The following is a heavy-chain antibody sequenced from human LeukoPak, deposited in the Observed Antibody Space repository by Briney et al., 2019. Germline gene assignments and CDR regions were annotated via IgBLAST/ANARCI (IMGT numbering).Heavy chain of an antibody. Sequence: SVKVSCKASGGTFSSYAISWVRQAHGQGLEWMGRIIPILGIANYAQKFQGRVTITADKSTSTAYMELSSLRSEDTAVYYCARDRFYYDSSGYYSLPGFDYWGQGTLVNVSS. V-gene: IGHV1-69*04. CDR3: ARDRFYYDSSGYYSLPGFDY. D-gene: IGHD3-22*01. CDR1: GGTFSSYA. J-gene: IGHJ4*02. CDR2: IIPILGIA.